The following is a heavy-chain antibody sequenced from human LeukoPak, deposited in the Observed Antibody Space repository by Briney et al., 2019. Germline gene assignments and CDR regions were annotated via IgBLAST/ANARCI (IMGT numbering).Heavy chain of an antibody. Sequence: GASVKVSCKASGYTFTSYAMHWVRQAPGQRLEWMGWINAGNGNTKYSQKFQGRVTITRDTSASTAYMELSSLRSEDTAVYYCARDEYYYDSSGYYYGSVPFDYWGQGTLVTVSS. CDR2: INAGNGNT. V-gene: IGHV1-3*01. D-gene: IGHD3-22*01. CDR3: ARDEYYYDSSGYYYGSVPFDY. J-gene: IGHJ4*02. CDR1: GYTFTSYA.